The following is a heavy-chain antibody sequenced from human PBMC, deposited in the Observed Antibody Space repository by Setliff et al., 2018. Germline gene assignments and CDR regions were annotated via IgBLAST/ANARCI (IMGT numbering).Heavy chain of an antibody. V-gene: IGHV1-18*01. CDR3: MRLVRFCSRTVCQRTSGDEA. D-gene: IGHD3-3*01. J-gene: IGHJ5*02. Sequence: ASVKVSCKASGYTFTNYGIAWVRQAPGQGLEWMGWISVHSGNTFYAPKFQGRVTMTTDTSTDTAYLDLRSLRSDDTAVYYCMRLVRFCSRTVCQRTSGDEAWGQGTLVTVSS. CDR1: GYTFTNYG. CDR2: ISVHSGNT.